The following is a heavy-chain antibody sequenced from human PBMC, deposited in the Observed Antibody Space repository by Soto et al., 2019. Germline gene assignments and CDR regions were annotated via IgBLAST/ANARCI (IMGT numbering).Heavy chain of an antibody. CDR2: IGPESGAT. CDR1: GYTFTGHY. V-gene: IGHV1-2*02. D-gene: IGHD5-12*01. Sequence: ASVKVSCKASGYTFTGHYIHWVRQAPEQGPEWMGEIGPESGATRYAQKFQGRVTMTRDMSVTTVYMELNNLSPDDTAVYYCGRGRSGQIVVFYWGQGTPVTVSS. J-gene: IGHJ4*02. CDR3: GRGRSGQIVVFY.